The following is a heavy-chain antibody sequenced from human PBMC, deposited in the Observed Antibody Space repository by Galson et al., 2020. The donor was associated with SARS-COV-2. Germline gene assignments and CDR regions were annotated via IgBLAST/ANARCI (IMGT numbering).Heavy chain of an antibody. V-gene: IGHV3-15*01. Sequence: GGSLRLSCAASGTTFKSAWMSWVRQAPGKGLEWVGRIKSIPSGGTTDYAAPVADRFIISRDDSKNTLYMHMNSLKSEDTAVYYCTADLPGGVSDYCDYWGQGTLVTVSS. CDR1: GTTFKSAW. CDR2: IKSIPSGGTT. J-gene: IGHJ4*02. D-gene: IGHD2-8*02. CDR3: TADLPGGVSDYCDY.